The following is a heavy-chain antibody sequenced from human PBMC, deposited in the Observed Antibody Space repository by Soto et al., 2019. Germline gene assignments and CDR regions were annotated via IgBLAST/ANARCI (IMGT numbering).Heavy chain of an antibody. CDR3: ARDFYISGAINKAFDI. J-gene: IGHJ3*02. D-gene: IGHD2-15*01. V-gene: IGHV3-74*01. Sequence: GGSLRLSCVASGFTFSTYWMHWVRQAPGKGLVWISRINPDASTTSYADSVQGRFTISRDNPKNTLYLQLSSLRAEDTAVYYCARDFYISGAINKAFDIWGQGTMVTVSS. CDR1: GFTFSTYW. CDR2: INPDASTT.